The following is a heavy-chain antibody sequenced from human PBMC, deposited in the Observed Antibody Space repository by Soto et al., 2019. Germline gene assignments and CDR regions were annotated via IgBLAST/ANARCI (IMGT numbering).Heavy chain of an antibody. CDR1: GFTVSSDS. CDR2: IYSDNNT. V-gene: IGHV3-53*02. J-gene: IGHJ6*02. Sequence: EVQLVETGGDLIQPGGSLRLSCAASGFTVSSDSMTWVRQAPGKGLEWISIIYSDNNTDYADSVKGRFSISSDTSKNILYLQMNSLRGEDTAEYYCARHYSAMGVWGQGTTVTVSS. CDR3: ARHYSAMGV.